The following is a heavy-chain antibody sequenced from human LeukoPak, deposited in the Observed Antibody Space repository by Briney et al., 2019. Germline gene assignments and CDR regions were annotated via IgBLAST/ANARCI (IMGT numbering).Heavy chain of an antibody. J-gene: IGHJ4*02. CDR3: ARGGGTGDFDY. CDR1: GFTFSSYN. D-gene: IGHD3/OR15-3a*01. V-gene: IGHV3-21*01. Sequence: MAGRSLRLSCAASGFTFSSYNMNWVRQAPGKGLEWVSSISSSSRYIYYADSVKGRFTISRDNAKNSLYLQMNSRRAEDTAVYYCARGGGTGDFDYWGQGTLVTVSS. CDR2: ISSSSRYI.